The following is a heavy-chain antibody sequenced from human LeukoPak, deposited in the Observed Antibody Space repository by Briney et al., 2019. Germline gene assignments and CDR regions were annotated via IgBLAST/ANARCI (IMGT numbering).Heavy chain of an antibody. Sequence: PSETLSLTCTVSGGSISSTNYYWSWIRQPAGKGLEWIGHIDTTGSTNYNPALKRRVTISVDTSKNQFSLKLRSVTAADTAVYYCARTRRYSYDKSQSLLWYYFDYWGQGILVTVSS. CDR2: IDTTGST. D-gene: IGHD3-22*01. V-gene: IGHV4-61*09. CDR3: ARTRRYSYDKSQSLLWYYFDY. J-gene: IGHJ4*02. CDR1: GGSISSTNYY.